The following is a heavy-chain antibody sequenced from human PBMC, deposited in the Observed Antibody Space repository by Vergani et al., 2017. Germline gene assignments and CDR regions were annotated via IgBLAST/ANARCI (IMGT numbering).Heavy chain of an antibody. D-gene: IGHD3-16*02. CDR3: AIRGGYRARNAFDI. Sequence: QVQLQQWGAGLLKPSETLSLTCAVYGGSFSGYYWSWIRQRPGKGLEWIGEINHRGSTNYNPSLKSRVTISVDTSKNQFSLKLSSVTAADTAVYYCAIRGGYRARNAFDIWGQGTMVTVSS. CDR1: GGSFSGYY. CDR2: INHRGST. J-gene: IGHJ3*02. V-gene: IGHV4-34*01.